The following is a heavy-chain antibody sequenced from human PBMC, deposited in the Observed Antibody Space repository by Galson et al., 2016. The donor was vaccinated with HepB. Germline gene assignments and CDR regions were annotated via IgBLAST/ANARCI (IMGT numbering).Heavy chain of an antibody. V-gene: IGHV3-30*03. CDR1: GFTFSNYG. J-gene: IGHJ5*02. CDR3: ARDGEYYYGSGSYAET. D-gene: IGHD3-10*01. Sequence: SLRLSCAASGFTFSNYGMHWIRQAPGKGLEWVAVMSHDGCHIFYVDSVKGRFSISRDNSKNTLYLQMNSLRDEDTAVYYCARDGEYYYGSGSYAETWGQGTLVTVSS. CDR2: MSHDGCHI.